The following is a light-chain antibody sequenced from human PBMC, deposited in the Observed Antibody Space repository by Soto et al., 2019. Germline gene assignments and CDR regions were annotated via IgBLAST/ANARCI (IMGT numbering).Light chain of an antibody. V-gene: IGLV2-23*03. CDR2: EGS. Sequence: QSALTQPASVSGSPGQSITISCTGTSSDVGSYNLVSWYQQHPGKAPKLMIYEGSKRPSGVSNRFSGSKSGTTASLTISGLQTEDEDDYYCCSYAGSSTFVVFGGGTKLTVL. J-gene: IGLJ2*01. CDR1: SSDVGSYNL. CDR3: CSYAGSSTFVV.